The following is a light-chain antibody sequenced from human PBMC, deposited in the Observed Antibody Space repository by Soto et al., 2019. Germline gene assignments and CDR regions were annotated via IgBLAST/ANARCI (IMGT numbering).Light chain of an antibody. CDR1: QGISSW. CDR2: AAS. Sequence: DFPMTQSPSSVSASVGDRVTITCRAGQGISSWLAWYQHKPGKAPKLGIYAASNLESGVPSRFSGSGSWTEFTLTISSLQPADFATYYYQETNSCPPMFTFGPGTKVDIK. V-gene: IGKV1-12*01. CDR3: QETNSCPPMFT. J-gene: IGKJ3*01.